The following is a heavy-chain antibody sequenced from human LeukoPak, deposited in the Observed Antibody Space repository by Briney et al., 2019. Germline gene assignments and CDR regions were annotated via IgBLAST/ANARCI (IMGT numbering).Heavy chain of an antibody. Sequence: GASVKVSCKASGYTFTTYDINWVRQATGQGLQWMGWINPNSGNTGYAQKFQGRITITRNTSISTVYMELSSLRSEDTAVYYCARHPPSDTAMVNADYWGQGTLVTVSS. CDR2: INPNSGNT. V-gene: IGHV1-8*03. D-gene: IGHD5-18*01. J-gene: IGHJ4*02. CDR3: ARHPPSDTAMVNADY. CDR1: GYTFTTYD.